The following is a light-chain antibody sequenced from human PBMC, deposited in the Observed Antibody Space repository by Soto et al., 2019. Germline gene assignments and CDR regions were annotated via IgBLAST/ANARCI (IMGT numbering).Light chain of an antibody. J-gene: IGLJ2*01. V-gene: IGLV2-8*01. Sequence: QSVLTQPPSASGSPGQSVTISCTGTSSDVGGYNYVSWYQQHPGKAPKLMIYEVTKRPSGVPDRFSGSKSDNTASLTVSGLQAEDEAEYYCSSYAGSNNFVVFGGGTKLTVL. CDR3: SSYAGSNNFVV. CDR1: SSDVGGYNY. CDR2: EVT.